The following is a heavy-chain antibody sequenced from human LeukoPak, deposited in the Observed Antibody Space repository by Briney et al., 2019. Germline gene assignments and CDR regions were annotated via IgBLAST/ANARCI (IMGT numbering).Heavy chain of an antibody. J-gene: IGHJ4*02. Sequence: AASVKVSCKASGYTFTGYYMHWVRQAPGQGLEWMGRINPNSGGTNYAQKFQGRVTMTRDTSISTAYMEPSRLRSDDTAVYYCARDYYGSGSYLYWGQGTLVTVSS. CDR1: GYTFTGYY. V-gene: IGHV1-2*06. CDR2: INPNSGGT. CDR3: ARDYYGSGSYLY. D-gene: IGHD3-10*01.